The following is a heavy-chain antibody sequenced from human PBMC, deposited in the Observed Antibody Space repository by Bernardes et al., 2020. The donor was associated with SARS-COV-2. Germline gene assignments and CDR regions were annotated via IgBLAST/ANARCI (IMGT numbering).Heavy chain of an antibody. CDR3: AISLLWFGELLT. Sequence: SLRLSCAASGFTFSSYGMHWVRQAPGKGLEWVAVISYDGSNKYYADSVKGRFTISRDNSKNTLYLQMNSLRAEDTAVYYCAISLLWFGELLTWGQGTLVTVSS. CDR1: GFTFSSYG. V-gene: IGHV3-30*03. J-gene: IGHJ5*02. CDR2: ISYDGSNK. D-gene: IGHD3-10*01.